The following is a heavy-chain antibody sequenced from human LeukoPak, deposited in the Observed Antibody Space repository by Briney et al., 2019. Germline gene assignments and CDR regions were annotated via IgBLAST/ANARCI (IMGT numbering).Heavy chain of an antibody. CDR2: ISYDGSNK. CDR1: GFSFSSYG. CDR3: AKDRSTYYYDSSGYYPDAFDI. Sequence: PGGSLRLTCAASGFSFSSYGIHWVRQAPGKGLEWVAVISYDGSNKYYADSVKGRCTISRDNSKNTLYLQMNSLRAEDTAVYYCAKDRSTYYYDSSGYYPDAFDIWGHGTMVTVSS. J-gene: IGHJ3*02. V-gene: IGHV3-30*18. D-gene: IGHD3-22*01.